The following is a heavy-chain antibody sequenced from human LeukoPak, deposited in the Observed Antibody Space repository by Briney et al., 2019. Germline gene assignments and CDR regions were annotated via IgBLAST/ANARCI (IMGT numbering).Heavy chain of an antibody. D-gene: IGHD3-16*01. J-gene: IGHJ5*02. CDR1: GGSISSHY. CDR2: IYYSGST. V-gene: IGHV4-59*11. Sequence: SETLSLTCTVSGGSISSHYWSWIRQPPGKGLEWIGYIYYSGSTNYNPSLKSRVTISVDTSRNQFSLKLSSVTAADTAVYYCARGSLSIYNWSTPWGQETRVTVSS. CDR3: ARGSLSIYNWSTP.